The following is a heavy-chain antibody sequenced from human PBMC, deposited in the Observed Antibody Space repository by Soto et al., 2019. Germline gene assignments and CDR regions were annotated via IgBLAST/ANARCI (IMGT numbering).Heavy chain of an antibody. Sequence: QVQLVESGGGVVQPGRSLRLSCAASGFTFSSYGMHWVRQAPGKGLEWVAVISYDGSNKYYADSVKGRFTISRDNSKNTLYLQVNSLRAEDTAVYYCAKEPIRSSSPDFDYWGQGTLVTVSS. CDR3: AKEPIRSSSPDFDY. V-gene: IGHV3-30*18. J-gene: IGHJ4*02. CDR1: GFTFSSYG. CDR2: ISYDGSNK. D-gene: IGHD6-13*01.